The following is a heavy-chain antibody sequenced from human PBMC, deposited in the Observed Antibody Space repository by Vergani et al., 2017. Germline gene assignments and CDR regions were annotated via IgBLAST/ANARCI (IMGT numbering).Heavy chain of an antibody. CDR3: ARDGRNYYDSSGPDC. V-gene: IGHV3-33*01. CDR1: GFTFSRYG. Sequence: QAQLVESGGGVVQPGRSLRLACAASGFTFSRYGMHWVRQAPGKGLEWVAVICYDGSNKYYADSVKGRFTIYRDNAKNTLYLQMNSLRDEDTAVYYCARDGRNYYDSSGPDCWGQGTLVTVSS. CDR2: ICYDGSNK. J-gene: IGHJ4*02. D-gene: IGHD3-22*01.